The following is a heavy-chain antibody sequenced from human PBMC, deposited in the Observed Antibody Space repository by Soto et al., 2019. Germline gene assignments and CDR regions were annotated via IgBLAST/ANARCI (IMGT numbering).Heavy chain of an antibody. Sequence: EVQLLESGGGLVQPGASLRLSCAASGFTFSTYAMTWVRQAPGKGLEWVSTVSGSGDYTYYADSVEGRFTVSRDNSKNKVFLQMHSLRAEDTALYYCAKDRYFDILTASYNDYYPYGMDVWGQGTTVTVSS. CDR2: VSGSGDYT. J-gene: IGHJ6*02. V-gene: IGHV3-23*01. CDR1: GFTFSTYA. CDR3: AKDRYFDILTASYNDYYPYGMDV. D-gene: IGHD3-9*01.